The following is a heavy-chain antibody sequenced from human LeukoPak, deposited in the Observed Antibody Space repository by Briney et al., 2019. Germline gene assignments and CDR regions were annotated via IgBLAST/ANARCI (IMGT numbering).Heavy chain of an antibody. J-gene: IGHJ3*02. CDR2: MNPNRGET. CDR3: TRDMRGAAAADDAFDI. Sequence: ASVKVSCKASGYTFSSCDIDWVRQASGQGLEWMGGMNPNRGETGNAQNYQGRVTITRDTSISTAYMELSRLRSEDTAMYYCTRDMRGAAAADDAFDIWGQGTMVTVSS. CDR1: GYTFSSCD. D-gene: IGHD6-13*01. V-gene: IGHV1-8*01.